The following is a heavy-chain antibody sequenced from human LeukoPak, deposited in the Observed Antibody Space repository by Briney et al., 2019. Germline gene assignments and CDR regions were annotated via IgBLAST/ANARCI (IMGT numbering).Heavy chain of an antibody. CDR3: ARGLARYGSGSYRPFDY. V-gene: IGHV4-34*01. CDR1: GGSFSGYY. J-gene: IGHJ4*02. D-gene: IGHD3-10*01. Sequence: PSETLSLTCAVYGGSFSGYYWSWIRQPPGKGLKWIGEINHSGSTNYNPSLKSRVTISVDTSKNQFSLKLSSVTAADTAVYYCARGLARYGSGSYRPFDYWGQGTLVTVSS. CDR2: INHSGST.